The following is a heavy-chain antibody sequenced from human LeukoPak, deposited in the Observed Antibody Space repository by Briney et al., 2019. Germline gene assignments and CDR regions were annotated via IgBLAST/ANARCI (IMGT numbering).Heavy chain of an antibody. D-gene: IGHD3-3*01. CDR1: GYTFTSYG. Sequence: ASVKVSCKASGYTFTSYGISWVRQAPGQGLEWMGWISAYNGNTNYAQKLQGRVTMTTDTSTSTAYMELRSLRSDDTAVYYCAKVLRFLEEGGWFDPWGQGTLVTVSS. CDR2: ISAYNGNT. CDR3: AKVLRFLEEGGWFDP. J-gene: IGHJ5*02. V-gene: IGHV1-18*01.